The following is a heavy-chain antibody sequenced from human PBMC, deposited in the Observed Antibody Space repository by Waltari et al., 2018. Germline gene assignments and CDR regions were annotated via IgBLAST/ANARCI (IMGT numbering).Heavy chain of an antibody. V-gene: IGHV3-7*02. CDR3: GRSYGWAFDM. D-gene: IGHD3-10*01. Sequence: EVQLVESGGGLVQPGGSLRLSCAASGFTFSDYWMNWVRQAPGRGVEWVGSIKPDGSYKYDVEYVKGRFSISRDNAKNSLYLQMNSLRAEDTAVYYCGRSYGWAFDMSGQGTMVIVSS. J-gene: IGHJ3*02. CDR1: GFTFSDYW. CDR2: IKPDGSYK.